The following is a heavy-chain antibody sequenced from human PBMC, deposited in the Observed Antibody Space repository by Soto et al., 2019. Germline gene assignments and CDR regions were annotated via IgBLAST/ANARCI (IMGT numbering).Heavy chain of an antibody. CDR1: GFTFSSYA. CDR3: ARGLRAYSSGWKGWYFDY. CDR2: ISYDGSNK. Sequence: PVGSLRLSCAASGFTFSSYAMHWVRQAPGKGLEWVAVISYDGSNKYYADSVKGRFTISRDNSKNTLYLQMNSLRAEDTAVYYCARGLRAYSSGWKGWYFDYWGQGTLVTVSS. J-gene: IGHJ4*02. D-gene: IGHD6-19*01. V-gene: IGHV3-30-3*01.